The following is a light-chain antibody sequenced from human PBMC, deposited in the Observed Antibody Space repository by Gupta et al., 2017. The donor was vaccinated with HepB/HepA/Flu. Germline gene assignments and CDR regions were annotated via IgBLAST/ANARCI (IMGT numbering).Light chain of an antibody. Sequence: DIQMTQSPSSLSASVGDRVTITCQASQDISNYLNWYQQKQGKAPKLLIYDASNLKKGGTSSCSGSGVGTECNFTISSSQPEDFEAYYCHQEDKLHLMCIFGQGTXMDIK. CDR2: DAS. CDR1: QDISNY. CDR3: HQEDKLHLMCI. J-gene: IGKJ2*04. V-gene: IGKV1-33*01.